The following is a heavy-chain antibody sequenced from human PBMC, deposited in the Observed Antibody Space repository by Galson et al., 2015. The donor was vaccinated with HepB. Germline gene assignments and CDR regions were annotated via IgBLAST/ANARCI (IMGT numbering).Heavy chain of an antibody. D-gene: IGHD6-13*01. CDR1: GFTFSSYA. CDR3: ARVHRGIAAAAPLYYFDY. V-gene: IGHV3-30-3*01. J-gene: IGHJ4*02. Sequence: SLRLSCAASGFTFSSYAMHWVRQAPGKGLEWVAVISYDGSNKYYADSVKGRFTISRDNSKNTLYLQMNSLRAEDTAVYYCARVHRGIAAAAPLYYFDYWGQGTLVTVSS. CDR2: ISYDGSNK.